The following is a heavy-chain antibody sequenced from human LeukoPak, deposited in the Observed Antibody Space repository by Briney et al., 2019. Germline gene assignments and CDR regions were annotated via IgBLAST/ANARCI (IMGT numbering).Heavy chain of an antibody. CDR2: FDPEDGET. D-gene: IGHD3-3*01. Sequence: ASVKVSCKVFGYTLTELSMHWVRQAPGKGLEWMGGFDPEDGETIYAQKFQGRVTMTEDTSTDTAYMELSSLRSEDTAVYYCATVWMSGPLPGDWGQGTLVTVSS. CDR1: GYTLTELS. V-gene: IGHV1-24*01. CDR3: ATVWMSGPLPGD. J-gene: IGHJ4*02.